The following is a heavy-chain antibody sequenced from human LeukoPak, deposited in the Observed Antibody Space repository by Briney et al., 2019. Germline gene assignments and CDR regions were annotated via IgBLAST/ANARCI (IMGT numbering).Heavy chain of an antibody. CDR2: ISTDGSDK. V-gene: IGHV3-30-3*01. CDR1: RFTFRSYP. D-gene: IGHD2-15*01. J-gene: IGHJ4*02. Sequence: PGGSLRLSCAASRFTFRSYPMHWVRQAPGKGLEWVAVISTDGSDKRYRDSVKGRFTISRDNSKNTLYLQMNSLRAEDTAVYYCVRDSAVAAADYYFDYWGQGTLVTVSP. CDR3: VRDSAVAAADYYFDY.